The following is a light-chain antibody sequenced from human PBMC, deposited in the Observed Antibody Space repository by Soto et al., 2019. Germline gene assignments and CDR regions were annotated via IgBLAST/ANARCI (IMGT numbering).Light chain of an antibody. Sequence: DIQMTQSPSTLSASVGDRVTITCRASQGISTWLAWYQQRPGKAPHLLIYDASRLQSGVPSRFSGSGSGTEFTLTVSSLQPDDFATYYCQHRVFGPGTKVDIK. CDR3: QHRV. V-gene: IGKV1-5*01. CDR1: QGISTW. CDR2: DAS. J-gene: IGKJ3*01.